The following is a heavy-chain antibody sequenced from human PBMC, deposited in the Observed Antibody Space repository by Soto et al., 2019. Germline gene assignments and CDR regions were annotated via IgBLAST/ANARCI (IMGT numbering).Heavy chain of an antibody. CDR3: ARGSFSPGVDY. D-gene: IGHD3-10*01. Sequence: EVQLVDSGGGLVQPGGSLTLSCGASGFTFSNYWMHWVRQAPGKGLVSVSSLSGDGSHPRYADSVKGRFTISRDNAKNTMYLQMNSLRAEDTAVYFCARGSFSPGVDYWGQGTLVTVSS. CDR1: GFTFSNYW. J-gene: IGHJ4*02. V-gene: IGHV3-74*01. CDR2: LSGDGSHP.